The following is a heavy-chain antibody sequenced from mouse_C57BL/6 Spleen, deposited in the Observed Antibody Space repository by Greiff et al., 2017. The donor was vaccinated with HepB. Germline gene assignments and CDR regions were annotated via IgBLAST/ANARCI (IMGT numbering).Heavy chain of an antibody. CDR1: GYTFTSYW. CDR2: IHPNSGST. CDR3: ARCYYDYDVGYFDV. Sequence: QVQLKQPGAELVKPGASVKLSCKASGYTFTSYWMHWVKQRPGQGLEWIGMIHPNSGSTNYNEKFKSKATLTVDKSSSTAYMQLSSLTSEDSAVYYCARCYYDYDVGYFDVWGTGTTVTVSS. J-gene: IGHJ1*03. V-gene: IGHV1-64*01. D-gene: IGHD2-4*01.